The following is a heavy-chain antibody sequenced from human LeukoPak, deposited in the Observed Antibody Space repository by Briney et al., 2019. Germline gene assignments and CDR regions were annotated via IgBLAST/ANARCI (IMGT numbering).Heavy chain of an antibody. CDR2: IYYSGST. V-gene: IGHV4-38-2*02. J-gene: IGHJ6*02. CDR1: GYSISSGYY. Sequence: KPSETLSLTCTVSGYSISSGYYWGWIRQPPGKGLEWIGSIYYSGSTYYNPSLKSRVTISVDTSKNQFSLKLSSVTAADTAVYYCARDGVTGASDGMDVWGQGTTVTVSS. D-gene: IGHD1-20*01. CDR3: ARDGVTGASDGMDV.